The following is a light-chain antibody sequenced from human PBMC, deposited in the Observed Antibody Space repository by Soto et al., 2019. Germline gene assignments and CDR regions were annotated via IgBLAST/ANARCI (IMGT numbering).Light chain of an antibody. Sequence: DIVVTQSPLSLPVTPGEPASISCRSSQSLLHSNGYNYLDWYLQKPGQSPQLLIYLGSNRASGVPDRFSGSGSGTDFTLKISRVEAEDVGLYYCMQALQAPLTFGRGTKVDI. CDR1: QSLLHSNGYNY. V-gene: IGKV2-28*01. CDR3: MQALQAPLT. CDR2: LGS. J-gene: IGKJ1*01.